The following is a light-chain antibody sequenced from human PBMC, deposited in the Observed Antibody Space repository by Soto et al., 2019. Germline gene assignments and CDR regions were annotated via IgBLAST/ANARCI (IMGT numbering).Light chain of an antibody. V-gene: IGKV2-30*01. CDR2: KVS. CDR3: IQRTYPPRK. CDR1: QSLVYSDGNTY. J-gene: IGKJ1*01. Sequence: DVVMTQSPLSLPVTLGQPASISCRSSQSLVYSDGNTYLNWFQQRPGQSPRRLISKVSNRDSAVPDRSSASGSGTYFTLKSSRVESGDGGVDYCIQRTYPPRKFGQGTKVEIK.